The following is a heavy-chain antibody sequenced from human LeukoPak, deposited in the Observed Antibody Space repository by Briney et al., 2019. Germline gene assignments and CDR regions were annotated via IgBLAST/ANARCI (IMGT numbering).Heavy chain of an antibody. J-gene: IGHJ3*02. CDR3: ARMTLAGSRSVLDAFDI. CDR1: AGSISSSTHY. D-gene: IGHD3-10*01. CDR2: VYYSGTT. V-gene: IGHV4-39*01. Sequence: SETLSLTCTVSAGSISSSTHYWGWIRQPPGKGLEWIGSVYYSGTTYYNPSLKSRVTISVDTSKNQFSLKMNSVTAADTAVYYCARMTLAGSRSVLDAFDIWGQGTMVTVSS.